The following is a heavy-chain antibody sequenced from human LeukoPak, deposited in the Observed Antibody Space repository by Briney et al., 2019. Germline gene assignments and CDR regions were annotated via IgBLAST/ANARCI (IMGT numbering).Heavy chain of an antibody. D-gene: IGHD5-18*01. V-gene: IGHV4-39*07. CDR1: GGSISSSSYY. Sequence: SETLSLTCTVSGGSISSSSYYWGWIRQPPGKGLEWIGSIYYSGSTYYNPSLKSRVTISVDTSKDQFSLKLSSVTAADTAVYYCARGRGYDDYWGQGTLVTVSS. J-gene: IGHJ4*02. CDR3: ARGRGYDDY. CDR2: IYYSGST.